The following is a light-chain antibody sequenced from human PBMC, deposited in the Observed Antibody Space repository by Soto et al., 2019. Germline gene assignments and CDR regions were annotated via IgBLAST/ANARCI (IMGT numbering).Light chain of an antibody. CDR3: QQSFSSSWT. J-gene: IGKJ1*01. V-gene: IGKV1-39*01. Sequence: DIQMTQSPASLSASIGDRVIITCRASQSISNHLNWYQHKPGRAPKFLIYAASSLQSGVPSRFSGSGSGTDFTLTISSLQREDFGTYFWQQSFSSSWTFGQGTKVE. CDR1: QSISNH. CDR2: AAS.